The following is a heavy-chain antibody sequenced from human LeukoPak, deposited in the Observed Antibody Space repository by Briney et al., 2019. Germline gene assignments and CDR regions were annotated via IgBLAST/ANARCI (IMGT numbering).Heavy chain of an antibody. V-gene: IGHV4-59*01. J-gene: IGHJ3*02. D-gene: IGHD2-15*01. CDR1: GASISSSY. Sequence: SETLSLTCTVSGASISSSYWSWVRQPPGKRLEWIGFIYYNGNTNSNPSLKSRVTISVDTSKNQFSLKLSSGTAADTALYYCVRGNYDDRGYSNAFDMWGQGAMVVVSS. CDR2: IYYNGNT. CDR3: VRGNYDDRGYSNAFDM.